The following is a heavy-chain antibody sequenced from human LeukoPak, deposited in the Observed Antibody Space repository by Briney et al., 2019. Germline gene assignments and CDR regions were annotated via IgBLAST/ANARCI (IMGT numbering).Heavy chain of an antibody. J-gene: IGHJ4*02. CDR3: ARLTMVQGVIITDYFDY. CDR1: GGSISSSSYY. D-gene: IGHD3-10*01. CDR2: IYYSGST. Sequence: SETLSLTCTVSGGSISSSSYYWGWIRQPPGKGLEWIGSIYYSGSTYYNPSLKSRVTISVDTSKNQFSPKLSSVTAADTAVYYCARLTMVQGVIITDYFDYWGQGTLVTVSS. V-gene: IGHV4-39*01.